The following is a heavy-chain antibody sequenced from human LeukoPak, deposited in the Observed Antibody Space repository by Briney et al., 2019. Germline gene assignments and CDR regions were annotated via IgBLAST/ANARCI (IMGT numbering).Heavy chain of an antibody. CDR1: GFTFSSYW. Sequence: PGGSLRLSCATSGFTFSSYWMTWVRQAPGKRLEWVASIVEDGSETYYLDSVKGRFTFSRDNDKKPLYLQLNSLRGEDTAAYYFSREPTRRFDLWGQGTLVTVSS. J-gene: IGHJ4*02. CDR2: IVEDGSET. CDR3: SREPTRRFDL. V-gene: IGHV3-7*01.